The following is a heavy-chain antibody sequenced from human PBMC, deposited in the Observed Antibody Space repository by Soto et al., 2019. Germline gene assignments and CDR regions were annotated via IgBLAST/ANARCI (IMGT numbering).Heavy chain of an antibody. J-gene: IGHJ3*02. CDR2: INPNSGGT. CDR1: GYTFTGYY. Sequence: ASVKVSCKASGYTFTGYYMHWVRQAPGQGLEWMGWINPNSGGTNYAQKFQGWVTTTRDTSISTAYMELSRLRSDDTAVYYCARVSGSPIPGPFDIWGQGTMVTVSS. CDR3: ARVSGSPIPGPFDI. V-gene: IGHV1-2*04. D-gene: IGHD3-10*01.